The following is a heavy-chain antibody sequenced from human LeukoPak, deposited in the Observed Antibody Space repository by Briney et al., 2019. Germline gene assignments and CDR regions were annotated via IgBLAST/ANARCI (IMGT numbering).Heavy chain of an antibody. CDR3: VVVVEPPDSDGFDV. CDR1: GFTFGNSW. J-gene: IGHJ3*01. V-gene: IGHV3-74*01. Sequence: GGSLRLSCAASGFTFGNSWVHWVRQAPGKGLVWVSLINADGSTTTYADSVKGWFTISRDNARNTVSLQMNSLTIEDTAVYYCVVVVEPPDSDGFDVWGQGTMITVSS. D-gene: IGHD1-14*01. CDR2: INADGSTT.